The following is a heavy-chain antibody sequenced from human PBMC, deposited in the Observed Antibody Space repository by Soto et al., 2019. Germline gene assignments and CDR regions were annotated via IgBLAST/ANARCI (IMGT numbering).Heavy chain of an antibody. CDR2: IYHSGGT. CDR1: GYSISSGYY. Sequence: SETLSLTCAVSGYSISSGYYWGWIRQPPGKGLEWIGSIYHSGGTYYNPSLKSRVTISVDTSKNQFSLKLSSVTAADTAVYYCASIAAAGTVPTYGMDVWGQGTTVTVSS. J-gene: IGHJ6*02. D-gene: IGHD6-13*01. V-gene: IGHV4-38-2*01. CDR3: ASIAAAGTVPTYGMDV.